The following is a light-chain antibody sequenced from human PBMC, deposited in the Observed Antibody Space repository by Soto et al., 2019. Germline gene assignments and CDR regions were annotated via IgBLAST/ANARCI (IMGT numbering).Light chain of an antibody. CDR1: QSVSSSC. V-gene: IGKV3-20*01. Sequence: EIVLTQSPGTLSLSPGERATLSCRASQSVSSSCLAWYQQKPGQAPRLLISGASSRATGIPDRFSGSGSGTDFTLTISRLEPEDFAVYYCQQYGTSPRYTFGQGTILEIK. CDR3: QQYGTSPRYT. J-gene: IGKJ2*01. CDR2: GAS.